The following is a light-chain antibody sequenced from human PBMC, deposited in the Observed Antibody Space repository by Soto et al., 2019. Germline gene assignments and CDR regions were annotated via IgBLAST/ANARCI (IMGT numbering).Light chain of an antibody. Sequence: EIVMTQSPGTLSVSPGGRATLSCRASESVNRNLAWYQQRPGQSLRLLLYGASTRATGIPARFSGSGSGTEFTLTITSLQSDDFALYFCQHYNNWPLTFGGGTKVEIK. CDR2: GAS. CDR3: QHYNNWPLT. CDR1: ESVNRN. V-gene: IGKV3-15*01. J-gene: IGKJ4*01.